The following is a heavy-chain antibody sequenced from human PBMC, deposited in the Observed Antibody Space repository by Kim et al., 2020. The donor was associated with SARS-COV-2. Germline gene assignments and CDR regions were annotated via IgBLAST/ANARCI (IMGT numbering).Heavy chain of an antibody. V-gene: IGHV1-18*01. CDR1: GYTFTSYG. D-gene: IGHD2-2*01. J-gene: IGHJ6*02. CDR2: ISAYNGNT. Sequence: ASVKVSCKASGYTFTSYGISWVRQAPGQGLEWMGWISAYNGNTNYAQKLQGRVTMTTDTSTSTAYMELRSLRSDDTAVYYCATQRGCSSTSCRPTWDYYYGMDVWGQGTTVTVSS. CDR3: ATQRGCSSTSCRPTWDYYYGMDV.